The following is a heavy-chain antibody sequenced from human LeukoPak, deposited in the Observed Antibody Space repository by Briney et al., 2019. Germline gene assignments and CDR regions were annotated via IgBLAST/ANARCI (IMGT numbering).Heavy chain of an antibody. CDR2: IHVSGGT. J-gene: IGHJ6*03. V-gene: IGHV4-4*09. D-gene: IGHD4-23*01. CDR1: GASISSYY. CDR3: VKGTSTVVTPNYYYYYSMDV. Sequence: PSETLSLTCTVSGASISSYYWNWIRQSPGKGLEWIGYIHVSGGTSYDPSLKSRVTISIDTSKNQFSLKLSSVTAADTAVYYCVKGTSTVVTPNYYYYYSMDVWGKGTTVTVSS.